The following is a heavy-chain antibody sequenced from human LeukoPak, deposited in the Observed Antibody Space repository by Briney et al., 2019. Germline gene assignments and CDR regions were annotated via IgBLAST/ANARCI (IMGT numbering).Heavy chain of an antibody. CDR2: IYPADSDT. V-gene: IGHV5-51*01. CDR1: GHGFTNYH. J-gene: IGHJ4*02. D-gene: IGHD5-24*01. Sequence: GESLKISCKGSGHGFTNYHIGWVRQMPGKGLEWMGIIYPADSDTRYRPTFRGQVTISVDKSINTAYLQWSSLKASDTAMYYCTRLISRGSDYNYVDDWGQGTLITVSS. CDR3: TRLISRGSDYNYVDD.